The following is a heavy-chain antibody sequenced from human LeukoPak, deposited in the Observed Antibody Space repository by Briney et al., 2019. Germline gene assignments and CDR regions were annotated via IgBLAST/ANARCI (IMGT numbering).Heavy chain of an antibody. D-gene: IGHD3-22*01. CDR2: IYYSGST. V-gene: IGHV4-39*01. CDR1: GGSISSSSYY. CDR3: ARQPYYHDSSGYYYHGFDY. Sequence: SETLSLTCTVSGGSISSSSYYWGWIRQPPGKGLEWIGSIYYSGSTNYNPSLKSRVTISVDTSKNQFSLKLSSVTAADTAVYYCARQPYYHDSSGYYYHGFDYWGQGTLVTVSS. J-gene: IGHJ4*02.